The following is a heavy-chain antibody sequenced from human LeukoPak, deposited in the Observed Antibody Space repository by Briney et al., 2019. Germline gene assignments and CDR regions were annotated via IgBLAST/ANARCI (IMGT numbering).Heavy chain of an antibody. V-gene: IGHV4-30-4*08. Sequence: PSETLSLTCTVSGGSISSGDYYWSWIRQPPGKGLEWIGYIYYNGSTYYNPSLKSRVTISVDTSKNPFSLKLSSVTAADTAVYYCARTSLGGAWFDPWGQGTLVTVSS. J-gene: IGHJ5*02. CDR1: GGSISSGDYY. CDR3: ARTSLGGAWFDP. CDR2: IYYNGST. D-gene: IGHD3-10*01.